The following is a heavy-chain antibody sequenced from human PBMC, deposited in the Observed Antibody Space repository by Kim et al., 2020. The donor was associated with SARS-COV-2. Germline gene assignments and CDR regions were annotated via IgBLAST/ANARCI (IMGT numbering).Heavy chain of an antibody. J-gene: IGHJ4*02. V-gene: IGHV3-23*01. Sequence: ADSGTGRLTISRDNSKNTLYLQMNSLRAEDTSVYYCAIHGYSSSWYYFDYWGQGTLVTVSS. D-gene: IGHD6-13*01. CDR3: AIHGYSSSWYYFDY.